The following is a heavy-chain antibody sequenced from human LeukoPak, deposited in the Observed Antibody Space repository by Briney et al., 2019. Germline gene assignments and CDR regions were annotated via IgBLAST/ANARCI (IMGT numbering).Heavy chain of an antibody. V-gene: IGHV4-59*07. J-gene: IGHJ4*02. Sequence: SDTLALTCTVSGGSISNYYWSWIRQPPGKGLEWIGYIYYSGSTHYNPSLKSRVTMSVDTSKDQFSLKLCSVTAADTAVYYCARGMIRGINLFDYWGQGTLVTVSS. D-gene: IGHD3-10*01. CDR3: ARGMIRGINLFDY. CDR2: IYYSGST. CDR1: GGSISNYY.